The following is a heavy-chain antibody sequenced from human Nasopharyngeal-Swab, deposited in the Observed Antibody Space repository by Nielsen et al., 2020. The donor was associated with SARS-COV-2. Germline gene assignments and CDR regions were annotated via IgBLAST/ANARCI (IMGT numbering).Heavy chain of an antibody. V-gene: IGHV4-30-2*01. D-gene: IGHD2-2*01. J-gene: IGHJ5*02. CDR3: ARVRCSSTSCVLAGWFDP. Sequence: SETLSLTCAVSGGSISSGGYSWSWIRQPPGKGLEWIGYIYHSGSTYYNPSLKSRVTISVDKSKNQFSLKLSSVTAADTAVYYCARVRCSSTSCVLAGWFDPWGQGTLVTVSS. CDR1: GGSISSGGYS. CDR2: IYHSGST.